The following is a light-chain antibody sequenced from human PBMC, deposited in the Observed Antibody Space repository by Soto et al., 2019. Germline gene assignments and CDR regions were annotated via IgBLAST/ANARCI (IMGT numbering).Light chain of an antibody. CDR3: QQYNNWPYT. CDR1: QSVSNN. V-gene: IGKV3-15*01. Sequence: DIVMTQSPATLSVSPGERVTLSCRASQSVSNNLAWYQQKPGQAPRVLIYGASTRATGIPARFSGSGSGTEFTLTISSLQSEDFAVYYCQQYNNWPYTFGQGTKLEIK. J-gene: IGKJ2*01. CDR2: GAS.